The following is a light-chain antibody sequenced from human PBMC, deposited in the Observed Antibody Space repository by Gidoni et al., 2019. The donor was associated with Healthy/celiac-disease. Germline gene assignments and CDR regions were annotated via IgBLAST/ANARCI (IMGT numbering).Light chain of an antibody. CDR1: QSISSY. CDR3: QQSYSTLWT. Sequence: DIQMTQSTSSLSASVGDRVTITCRASQSISSYLNWYQQKPGKAPKLLIYAASSLQSGVPSRFSGSGSGTDFTFTISSLQPEDFATYYCQQSYSTLWTFGQGTKVEIK. CDR2: AAS. V-gene: IGKV1-39*01. J-gene: IGKJ1*01.